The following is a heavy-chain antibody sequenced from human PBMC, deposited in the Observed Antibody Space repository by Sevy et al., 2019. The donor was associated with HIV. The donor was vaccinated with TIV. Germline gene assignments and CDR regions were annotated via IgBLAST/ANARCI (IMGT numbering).Heavy chain of an antibody. J-gene: IGHJ4*02. V-gene: IGHV4-59*01. Sequence: SETLSLTCTVSGGSISSYYWSWIRQPPGKGLEWIGYIYYSGSTNYNPSLKSRVTISVDTSKNQFSLKLSSVTAADTSVYYCARGGASSYDFGWGQGTLVTVSS. CDR1: GGSISSYY. CDR2: IYYSGST. CDR3: ARGGASSYDFG. D-gene: IGHD5-12*01.